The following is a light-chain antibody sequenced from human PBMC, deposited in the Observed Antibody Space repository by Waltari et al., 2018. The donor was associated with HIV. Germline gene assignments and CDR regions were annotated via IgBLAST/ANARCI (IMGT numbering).Light chain of an antibody. CDR3: MQTLEAPLT. V-gene: IGKV2-28*01. Sequence: DVVMTQSPLSLRVTPGEPASISCRSSQSLLSRNGNNYLDWYLQKPGQSPQLLIYVGSNRASGVPDRFSGSGSGTDFTLKISRVEAEDVGVYYCMQTLEAPLTFGGGTKVQIK. J-gene: IGKJ4*01. CDR2: VGS. CDR1: QSLLSRNGNNY.